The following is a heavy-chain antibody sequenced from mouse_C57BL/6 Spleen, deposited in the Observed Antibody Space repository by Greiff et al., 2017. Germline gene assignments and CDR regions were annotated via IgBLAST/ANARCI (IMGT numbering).Heavy chain of an antibody. Sequence: QVQLQQSGAELAKPGASVKLSCKASGYTFTSYWMHWVKQRPGQGLEWIGYINPSSGYTKYNQKFKDKATLTADKSSSTAYMKLSSLTYDDSAVYYCAIYDYDDYWGQGTTLTVSS. D-gene: IGHD2-4*01. CDR1: GYTFTSYW. J-gene: IGHJ2*01. CDR3: AIYDYDDY. CDR2: INPSSGYT. V-gene: IGHV1-7*01.